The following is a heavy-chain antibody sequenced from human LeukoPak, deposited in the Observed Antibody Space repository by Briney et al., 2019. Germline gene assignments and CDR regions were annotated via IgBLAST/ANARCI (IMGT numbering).Heavy chain of an antibody. CDR2: INPGGGST. CDR3: ARGSGSSWLHYYYYMDV. D-gene: IGHD6-13*01. J-gene: IGHJ6*03. CDR1: GYTFTSYY. V-gene: IGHV1-46*01. Sequence: ASVKVSCKASGYTFTSYYMHWVRQAPGQGLEWMGIINPGGGSTSYAQKFQGRVTMTRDTSTSTVYMELSSLRSEDTAVYYCARGSGSSWLHYYYYMDVWGKGTTVTVSS.